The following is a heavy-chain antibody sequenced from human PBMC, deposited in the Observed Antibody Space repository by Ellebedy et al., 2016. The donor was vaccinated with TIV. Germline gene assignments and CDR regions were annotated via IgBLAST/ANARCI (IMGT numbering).Heavy chain of an antibody. Sequence: AASVKVSCKASGYIFTNYDVHWVRQAPGQRLEWMGWINAGNGNTKHSQKFQGRVTFTRDTSASTAYMELSSLRSEDTAVYYCARSVTAIDYWGRGTLVTVSS. CDR3: ARSVTAIDY. J-gene: IGHJ4*02. V-gene: IGHV1-3*01. D-gene: IGHD2-21*02. CDR2: INAGNGNT. CDR1: GYIFTNYD.